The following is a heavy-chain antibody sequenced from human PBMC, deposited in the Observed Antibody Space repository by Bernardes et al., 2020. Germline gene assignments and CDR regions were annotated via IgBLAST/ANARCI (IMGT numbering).Heavy chain of an antibody. D-gene: IGHD2-2*01. CDR3: ARGGVGVVPAAGYFDY. CDR1: GGSFSGYY. J-gene: IGHJ4*02. V-gene: IGHV4-34*01. CDR2: INHSGST. Sequence: LSLTCAVYGGSFSGYYWSWIRQPPGKGLEWIGEINHSGSTNYNPSLKSRVTISVDTSKNQFSLKLSSVTAADTAVYYCARGGVGVVPAAGYFDYWGQGTLVTVSS.